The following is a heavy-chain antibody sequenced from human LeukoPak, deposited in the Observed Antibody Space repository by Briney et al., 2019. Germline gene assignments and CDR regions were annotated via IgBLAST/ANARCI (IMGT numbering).Heavy chain of an antibody. Sequence: GGSLRLSCAASGFTFSSYAMSWVRQAPGKGLEWVSAISGSGGSTSYADSVKGRFTISRDNSKNTLYLQINSLMAEDTAVYDCAKGSYQLLPQVFDSWGQGTLFTVSS. CDR2: ISGSGGST. V-gene: IGHV3-23*01. D-gene: IGHD2-2*01. J-gene: IGHJ4*02. CDR3: AKGSYQLLPQVFDS. CDR1: GFTFSSYA.